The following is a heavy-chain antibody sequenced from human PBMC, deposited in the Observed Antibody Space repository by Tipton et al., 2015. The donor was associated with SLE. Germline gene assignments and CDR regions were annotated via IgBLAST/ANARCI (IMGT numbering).Heavy chain of an antibody. CDR3: AKIPTYYDILPIPGGFDY. D-gene: IGHD3-9*01. Sequence: SLRLSCAASGFTFSSYGMHWVRQAPGKGLEWVAVISYDGSNKYYADSVKGRFTISRDNAKNSLYLQMNSLRAEDTAVYYCAKIPTYYDILPIPGGFDYWGQGTLVTVSS. CDR2: ISYDGSNK. CDR1: GFTFSSYG. J-gene: IGHJ4*02. V-gene: IGHV3-30*18.